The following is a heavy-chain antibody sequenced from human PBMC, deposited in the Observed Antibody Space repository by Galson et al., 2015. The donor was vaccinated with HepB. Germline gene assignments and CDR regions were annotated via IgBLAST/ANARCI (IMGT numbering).Heavy chain of an antibody. J-gene: IGHJ3*01. Sequence: SLRLSCAASGFTFSSFGMHWVRQAPGKGLEWVAVIWYDGTNKYYTDSVKGRFTISRDNSKNTVFLQMNSLRAEDTAVYYCAKEQTFGFDLWGRGTMVTVSS. CDR1: GFTFSSFG. CDR2: IWYDGTNK. D-gene: IGHD3-3*01. V-gene: IGHV3-33*06. CDR3: AKEQTFGFDL.